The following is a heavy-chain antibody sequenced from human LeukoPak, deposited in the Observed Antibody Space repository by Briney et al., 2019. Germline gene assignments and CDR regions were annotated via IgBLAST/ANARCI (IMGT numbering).Heavy chain of an antibody. CDR1: GLTFNKYG. Sequence: GGSLRLSCVVSGLTFNKYGMHWVRQAPGKGLEWVAVISHDGNVKFYLDSVKGRFTTSRDNAKNSLYLQMNSLRAEDTAVYYCARDPSWEPPRRPVDYWGQGTLVTVSS. J-gene: IGHJ4*02. V-gene: IGHV3-30*03. CDR2: ISHDGNVK. CDR3: ARDPSWEPPRRPVDY. D-gene: IGHD1-26*01.